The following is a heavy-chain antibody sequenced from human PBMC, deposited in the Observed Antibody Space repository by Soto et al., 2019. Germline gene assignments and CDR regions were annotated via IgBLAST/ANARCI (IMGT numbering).Heavy chain of an antibody. Sequence: VQLQESGPGLVKPSETLSLTCTVTGVSITSYFWSWIRQPPGRGLEWIGYIYYTGSTNYNPSLXXRXXMSVDTSKNQFSLRLSSVTAADTAFYYCARAYYGSAHWIDSWGQGTLVTVSS. CDR2: IYYTGST. D-gene: IGHD3-10*01. J-gene: IGHJ5*01. CDR3: ARAYYGSAHWIDS. CDR1: GVSITSYF. V-gene: IGHV4-59*01.